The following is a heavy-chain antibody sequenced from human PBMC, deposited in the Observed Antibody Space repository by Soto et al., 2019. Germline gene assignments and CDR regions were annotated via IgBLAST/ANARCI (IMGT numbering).Heavy chain of an antibody. CDR2: INHSGSA. J-gene: IGHJ4*02. Sequence: SETLSLTCSVSGDSIASGGHYWSWIRQHPGKGLEWIGYINHSGSAYYTPSLKSRITMSVDTSQNQFSLKVTSVTAADTAVYYCARGVDGYNNYFDSWGPGTLVTVSS. CDR1: GDSIASGGHY. CDR3: ARGVDGYNNYFDS. D-gene: IGHD5-12*01. V-gene: IGHV4-31*03.